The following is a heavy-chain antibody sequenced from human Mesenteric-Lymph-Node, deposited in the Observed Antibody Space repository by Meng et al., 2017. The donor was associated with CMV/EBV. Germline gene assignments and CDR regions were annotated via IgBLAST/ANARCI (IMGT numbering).Heavy chain of an antibody. J-gene: IGHJ4*02. CDR2: INQDGSEK. CDR3: GRGGQSSSRSSLPN. Sequence: GGSLRLSCAASRFTFSGYWMTWVRQAPGKGLEWVANINQDGSEKYYVDSVKGRFTISRDNAKNSLDLQMNSLRHEDSAVYYCGRGGQSSSRSSLPNWGQGTLVTVSS. V-gene: IGHV3-7*01. CDR1: RFTFSGYW. D-gene: IGHD6-13*01.